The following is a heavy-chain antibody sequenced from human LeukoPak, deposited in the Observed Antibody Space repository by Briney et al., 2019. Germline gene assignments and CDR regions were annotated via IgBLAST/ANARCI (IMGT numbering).Heavy chain of an antibody. Sequence: GGSLRLSCAASGFTFSSYVMNWVRQAPGKGLEWVSYISSSGSTIYYADSVKGRFTISRDNAKNSLYLQMNSLRAEDTAVYYCARGRYYYDSSGYYGYWGQGTLVTVSS. CDR2: ISSSGSTI. J-gene: IGHJ4*02. V-gene: IGHV3-48*03. D-gene: IGHD3-22*01. CDR1: GFTFSSYV. CDR3: ARGRYYYDSSGYYGY.